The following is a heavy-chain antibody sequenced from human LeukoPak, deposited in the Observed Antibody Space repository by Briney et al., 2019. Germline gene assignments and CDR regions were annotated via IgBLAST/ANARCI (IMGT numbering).Heavy chain of an antibody. CDR2: IYYXXSX. Sequence: SETLSLTCTVSGGSISSYYWSXXXXPPGKGLXWIGYIYYXXSXNYNPSLKSXXXXSXDXSKNQFSLKLSSVTAADTAVYYCARRFDLWGRGTLVTVSS. CDR3: ARRFDL. J-gene: IGHJ2*01. V-gene: IGHV4-59*08. CDR1: GGSISSYY.